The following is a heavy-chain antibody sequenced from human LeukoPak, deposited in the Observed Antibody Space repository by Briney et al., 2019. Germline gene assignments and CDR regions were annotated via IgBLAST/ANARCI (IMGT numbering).Heavy chain of an antibody. CDR3: ARDLDSSSWYVVVWDYGMDV. D-gene: IGHD6-13*01. J-gene: IGHJ6*02. V-gene: IGHV3-23*01. CDR1: GFTFSSYA. Sequence: GGSLRLSCTGSGFTFSSYAMTWVRQAPGKGLEWVSSLGGTGGTPFYADSVKGRFTISRDNAKNSLYLQMNSLRAEDTAVYYCARDLDSSSWYVVVWDYGMDVWGQGTTVTVSS. CDR2: LGGTGGTP.